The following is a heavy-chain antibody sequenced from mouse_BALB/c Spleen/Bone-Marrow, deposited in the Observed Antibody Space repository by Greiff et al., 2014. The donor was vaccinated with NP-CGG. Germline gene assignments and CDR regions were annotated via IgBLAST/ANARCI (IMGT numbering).Heavy chain of an antibody. CDR2: INPDSSTI. CDR1: GFDFSGFW. Sequence: EVKLMESGGGLVRPGRSLKISCAASGFDFSGFWMGWVRLAPGKGLEWIGVINPDSSTINYTQTIKDRFIISRDKAKNTLYLQMSKVRSEDTAFDYCASFCYYGGFDYWGQGTLVTVSA. V-gene: IGHV4-1*02. J-gene: IGHJ3*01. CDR3: ASFCYYGGFDY. D-gene: IGHD1-1*01.